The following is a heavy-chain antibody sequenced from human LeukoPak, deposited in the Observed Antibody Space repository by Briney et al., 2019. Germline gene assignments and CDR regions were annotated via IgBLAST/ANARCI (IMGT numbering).Heavy chain of an antibody. CDR3: ARPRSQWLGNDGFDM. CDR2: MYYSGTT. CDR1: GGSISSGPYY. J-gene: IGHJ3*02. D-gene: IGHD6-19*01. Sequence: SETLSLTCTVSGGSISSGPYYRGWIRQPPGKGLEWIGSMYYSGTTYYNPSLKSRVTISVDTSKNQFSLKLSSVTAVDTAVYYCARPRSQWLGNDGFDMWGQGTLVTVSS. V-gene: IGHV4-39*01.